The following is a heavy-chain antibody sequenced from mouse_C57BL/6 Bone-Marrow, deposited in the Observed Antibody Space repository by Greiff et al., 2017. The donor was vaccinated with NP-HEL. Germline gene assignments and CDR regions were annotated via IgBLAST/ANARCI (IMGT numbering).Heavy chain of an antibody. CDR1: GSTFTSYW. D-gene: IGHD6-2*01. CDR2: IDPSDSET. CDR3: AKSYWYFDV. Sequence: VQLQQPGAELVRPGSSVKLSCKASGSTFTSYWMHWVKQRPIQGLEWIGNIDPSDSETPYNQKFKDKATLTVDKSSSTAYMQLSSLTSEDSAVYYWAKSYWYFDVWGTGTTVTVSS. J-gene: IGHJ1*03. V-gene: IGHV1-52*01.